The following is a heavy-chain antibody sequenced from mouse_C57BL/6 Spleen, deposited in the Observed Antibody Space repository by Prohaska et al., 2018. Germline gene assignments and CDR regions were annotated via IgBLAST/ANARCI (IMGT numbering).Heavy chain of an antibody. CDR3: ARDNY. CDR2: ISDGGSYT. Sequence: EVQLVESGGGLVKPGGSLKLSCAASGFTFSSYAMSWVRQTPEKRLEWVATISDGGSYTYYPDNVKCRFTISRDNAKNNLYLQMSHLKSEDTAMYYCARDNYWGQGTTLTVSS. J-gene: IGHJ2*01. V-gene: IGHV5-4*01. CDR1: GFTFSSYA.